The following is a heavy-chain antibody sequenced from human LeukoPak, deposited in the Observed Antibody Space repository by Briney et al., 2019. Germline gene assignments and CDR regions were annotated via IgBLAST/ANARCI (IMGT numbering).Heavy chain of an antibody. J-gene: IGHJ4*02. D-gene: IGHD3-22*01. CDR3: ARHPLSRYDSSGYYYDY. CDR2: IYYSGST. CDR1: DGSISSYY. V-gene: IGHV4-39*01. Sequence: SETLSLTCTVSDGSISSYYWGWIRQPPGKGLEWIGSIYYSGSTYYNPSLKSRVTISVDTSKNQFSLKLSSVTAADTAVYYCARHPLSRYDSSGYYYDYWGQGTLVTVSS.